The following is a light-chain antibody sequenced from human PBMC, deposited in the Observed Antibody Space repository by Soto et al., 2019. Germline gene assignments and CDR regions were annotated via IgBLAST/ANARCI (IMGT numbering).Light chain of an antibody. CDR2: SNN. J-gene: IGLJ2*01. CDR3: QSYDSSLSGLGV. Sequence: QSVLTQPPSVSGAPGQRVTISCTGDSSNIGAGYDVHWYQQLPGSAPKLLIYSNNNRPSGVPDRFSGSKSGTSASLAITGLQAEDEADYYCQSYDSSLSGLGVFGGGTKLTVL. V-gene: IGLV1-40*01. CDR1: SSNIGAGYD.